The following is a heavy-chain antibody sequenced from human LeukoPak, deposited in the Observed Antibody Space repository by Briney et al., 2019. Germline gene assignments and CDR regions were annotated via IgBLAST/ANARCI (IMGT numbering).Heavy chain of an antibody. CDR2: INPSGGST. D-gene: IGHD5-18*01. J-gene: IGHJ4*02. CDR1: GGTFSSYA. Sequence: GASVKVSCKASGGTFSSYAISWVRQAPGQGLEWMGIINPSGGSTSYAQKFQGRVAMTRDTSTSTVYMELSSLRSEDTAVYYCARAAAMAQRKYYFDCWGQGTLVTVSS. V-gene: IGHV1-46*01. CDR3: ARAAAMAQRKYYFDC.